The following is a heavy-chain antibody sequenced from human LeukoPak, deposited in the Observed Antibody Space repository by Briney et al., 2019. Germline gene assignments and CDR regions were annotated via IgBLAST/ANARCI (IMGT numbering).Heavy chain of an antibody. D-gene: IGHD6-13*01. V-gene: IGHV4-4*07. CDR1: GGSIGGYY. J-gene: IGHJ6*02. CDR2: IYTSGST. CDR3: ARGPLVAADTLTYYYYGMEV. Sequence: SETLSLTCAVSGGSIGGYYWSWIRQPAGKGLEWIGRIYTSGSTNYNPSLKSRVTISVDTSKNQFSVKLTSVTAADTAVYYCARGPLVAADTLTYYYYGMEVWGQGTTVTVSS.